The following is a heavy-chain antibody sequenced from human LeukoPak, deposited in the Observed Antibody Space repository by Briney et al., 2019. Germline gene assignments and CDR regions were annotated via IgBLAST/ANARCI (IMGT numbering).Heavy chain of an antibody. J-gene: IGHJ4*02. CDR2: IYPSDSDT. D-gene: IGHD5-12*01. Sequence: GESLKISCKGFGYSFTNYWIGWVRQRPRKGLEWMGIIYPSDSDTRNSPSFQGQVTISADKSSSTAYLQWSSLKASDSAMYYCARTGYSGYEFDYWGRGTLVTVSS. CDR1: GYSFTNYW. V-gene: IGHV5-51*01. CDR3: ARTGYSGYEFDY.